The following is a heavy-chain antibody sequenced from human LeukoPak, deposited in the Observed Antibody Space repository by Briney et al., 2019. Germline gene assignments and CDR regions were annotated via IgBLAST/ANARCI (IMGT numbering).Heavy chain of an antibody. Sequence: GASVKVSCKASGGTFSSYAISWVRQAPGQGLEWMGRIIPILGIANYAQKFQGRVTITADKSTSTAYMELSSLRSEDTAVYYCARDGTAVYDSSGYYPDYWGQGTLATVSS. CDR2: IIPILGIA. CDR1: GGTFSSYA. J-gene: IGHJ4*02. CDR3: ARDGTAVYDSSGYYPDY. V-gene: IGHV1-69*04. D-gene: IGHD3-22*01.